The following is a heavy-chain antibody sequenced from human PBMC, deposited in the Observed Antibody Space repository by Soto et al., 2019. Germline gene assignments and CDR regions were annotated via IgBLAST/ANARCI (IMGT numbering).Heavy chain of an antibody. CDR2: ISGSGGST. J-gene: IGHJ6*02. V-gene: IGHV3-23*01. Sequence: EVQLLESGGGLVQPGGSLRLSCAASGFTFSSYAMSWVRQAPGKGLEWVSTISGSGGSTYYADSVKGRFTIFRDNSKXXXXXXXXXLRXXDXAVXXCAKERWEGYGMDVWGQGTTVTVSS. CDR3: AKERWEGYGMDV. CDR1: GFTFSSYA. D-gene: IGHD1-26*01.